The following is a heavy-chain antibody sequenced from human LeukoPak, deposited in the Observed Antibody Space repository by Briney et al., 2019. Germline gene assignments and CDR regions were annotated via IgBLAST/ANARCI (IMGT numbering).Heavy chain of an antibody. V-gene: IGHV3-21*04. D-gene: IGHD3-3*01. CDR2: ISSSSSYI. CDR3: ARGRTIFGAYYYYMDV. Sequence: GGSLRLSCAASGFTFSSYSMNWVRQAPGKGLEWVSSISSSSSYIYYADSVKGRFTISRDNAKNSLYLQMNSLRAEDTAVYYCARGRTIFGAYYYYMDVWGKGTTVTVSS. CDR1: GFTFSSYS. J-gene: IGHJ6*03.